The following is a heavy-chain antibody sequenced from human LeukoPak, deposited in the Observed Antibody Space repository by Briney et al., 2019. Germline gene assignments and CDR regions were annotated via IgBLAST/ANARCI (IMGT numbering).Heavy chain of an antibody. Sequence: GGSLRLSCAASGFSFSTYAMSWVRQAPGKGLEWVSFISGGSESTHYADSVKRRFTISRNNSKDTLYLQMNSLRGEDTAVYYGAKFRFGGLDHWGQGALVTVSS. V-gene: IGHV3-23*01. CDR2: ISGGSEST. CDR3: AKFRFGGLDH. D-gene: IGHD3-16*01. CDR1: GFSFSTYA. J-gene: IGHJ4*02.